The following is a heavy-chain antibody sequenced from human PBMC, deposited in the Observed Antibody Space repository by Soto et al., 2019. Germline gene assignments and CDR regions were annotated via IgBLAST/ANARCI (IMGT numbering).Heavy chain of an antibody. CDR1: GFTFSKYA. J-gene: IGHJ5*02. Sequence: GSLRLSCASSGFTFSKYAMMWVRQAPRKGLEWVAGILGRGGTYHADSVKGRFTISKDNSLSTLYLQMDFLRADDTAVYYCAKDAVYGDGFWLPESWGQGTLVTVSS. CDR3: AKDAVYGDGFWLPES. V-gene: IGHV3-23*01. CDR2: ILGRGGT. D-gene: IGHD4-17*01.